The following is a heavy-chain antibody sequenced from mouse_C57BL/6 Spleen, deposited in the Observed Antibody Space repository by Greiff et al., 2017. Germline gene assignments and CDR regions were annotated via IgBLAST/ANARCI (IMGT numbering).Heavy chain of an antibody. Sequence: EVQRVESGPGLVKPSQSLSLTCTVTGYSITSGSYWNWIRQFPGNKLEWMNYIRYNGSNNYNPKLKNKITITLDTSKNQLYLKLNSVTTEDSATYYCARGDYGNYVGNYWGQGTTLTVSS. J-gene: IGHJ2*01. CDR2: IRYNGSN. CDR3: ARGDYGNYVGNY. V-gene: IGHV3-6*01. D-gene: IGHD2-1*01. CDR1: GYSITSGSY.